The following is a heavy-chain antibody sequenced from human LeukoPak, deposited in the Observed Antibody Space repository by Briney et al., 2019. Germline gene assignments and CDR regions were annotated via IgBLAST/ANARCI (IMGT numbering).Heavy chain of an antibody. V-gene: IGHV3-30-3*01. CDR1: GFTFSSYA. CDR3: AGEIGDYDFWSGTRGNGMDV. CDR2: ISYVETSK. J-gene: IGHJ6*02. D-gene: IGHD3-3*01. Sequence: GGSLRLSCAASGFTFSSYAMHWVRQAPGKGLEWVAVISYVETSKYYADSVKGRFTISRDNSKNMVYLQMNSLRAEDTAVFYCAGEIGDYDFWSGTRGNGMDVWGQGTTVTVSS.